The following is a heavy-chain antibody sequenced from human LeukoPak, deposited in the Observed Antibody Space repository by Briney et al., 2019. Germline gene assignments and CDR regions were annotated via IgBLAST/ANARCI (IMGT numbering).Heavy chain of an antibody. D-gene: IGHD2-15*01. CDR1: GGSISSYY. CDR2: IYTSGST. V-gene: IGHV4-4*07. J-gene: IGHJ5*02. Sequence: PSETLSLTCTVSGGSISSYYWSWIRQPAGKGLEWIGRIYTSGSTNYNPSLESRVTMSVDTSKNQFSLKLSSVTAADTAVYYCARGGVVAAGTWFDPWGQGTLVTVSS. CDR3: ARGGVVAAGTWFDP.